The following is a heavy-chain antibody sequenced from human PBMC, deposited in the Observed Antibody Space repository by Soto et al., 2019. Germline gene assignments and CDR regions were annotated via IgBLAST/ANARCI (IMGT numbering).Heavy chain of an antibody. CDR3: AKPQIAMHYYYGMEV. CDR1: GYTFTSFY. V-gene: IGHV1-46*01. Sequence: QVQLVQSGAEVKKPGASVKVSCKASGYTFTSFYMHWVRQAPGQGLEWMGIINPSGTTTDYAQKFQGRDTMTRDTSTSTYYMELSSLTSEDTAVYYCAKPQIAMHYYYGMEVWGQGTAVTVSS. CDR2: INPSGTTT. J-gene: IGHJ6*02.